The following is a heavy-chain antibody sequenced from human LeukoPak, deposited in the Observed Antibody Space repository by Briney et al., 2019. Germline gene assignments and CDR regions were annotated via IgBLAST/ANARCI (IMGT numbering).Heavy chain of an antibody. Sequence: TGGSLRLSCAASGFTFSSYWMSWVRQAPGKGLEWVADIKQDGSEKYYVDSVKGRFTISRDNAKNSLYLQMNSLRAEDTAVYFCARDAGYGYDRFDYWGQGIQVTVSS. CDR3: ARDAGYGYDRFDY. D-gene: IGHD5-18*01. CDR2: IKQDGSEK. V-gene: IGHV3-7*01. CDR1: GFTFSSYW. J-gene: IGHJ4*02.